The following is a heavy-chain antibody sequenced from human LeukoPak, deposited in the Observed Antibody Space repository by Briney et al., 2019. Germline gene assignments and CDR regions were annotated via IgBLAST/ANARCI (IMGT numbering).Heavy chain of an antibody. CDR1: GYTFTSYG. CDR3: AGEDYDYVWGSYRSDY. J-gene: IGHJ4*02. V-gene: IGHV1-18*01. D-gene: IGHD3-16*02. Sequence: ASVKVSCKASGYTFTSYGISWVRQAPGQGLEWMGWISAYNGNTNYAQKLQGRVTMTTDTSTSTAYMELRSLRSDDTAVYYCAGEDYDYVWGSYRSDYWGQGTLVTVSS. CDR2: ISAYNGNT.